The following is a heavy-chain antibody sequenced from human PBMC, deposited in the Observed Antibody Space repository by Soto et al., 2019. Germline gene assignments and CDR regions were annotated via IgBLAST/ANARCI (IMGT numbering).Heavy chain of an antibody. D-gene: IGHD6-13*01. V-gene: IGHV3-33*01. CDR3: ARDGPPYSSSWYGTYY. CDR2: IWYDGSNK. Sequence: GGSLRLSCAASGFTFSSYGMHWVRQAPGKGLEWVAVIWYDGSNKYYADSVKGRFTISRDNSKNTLYLQMNSLRAEDTAVYYCARDGPPYSSSWYGTYYWGQGTLVTVSS. J-gene: IGHJ4*02. CDR1: GFTFSSYG.